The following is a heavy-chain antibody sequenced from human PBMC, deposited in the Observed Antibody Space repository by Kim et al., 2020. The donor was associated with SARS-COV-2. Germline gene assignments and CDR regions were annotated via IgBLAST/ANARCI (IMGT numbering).Heavy chain of an antibody. J-gene: IGHJ4*02. CDR1: GGSISSGGYY. Sequence: SETLSLTCTVSGGSISSGGYYWSWIRQHPGKGLEWIGYIYYSGSTYYNPSLKSRVTISVDTSKNQFSLKLSSVTAADTAVYYCARGGGSGYYYFDYWGQGTLVTVSS. CDR3: ARGGGSGYYYFDY. CDR2: IYYSGST. V-gene: IGHV4-31*03. D-gene: IGHD3-22*01.